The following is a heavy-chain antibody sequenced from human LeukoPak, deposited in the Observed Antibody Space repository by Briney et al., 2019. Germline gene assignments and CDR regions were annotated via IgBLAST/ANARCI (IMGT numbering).Heavy chain of an antibody. CDR2: ISSSGSTI. V-gene: IGHV3-11*04. CDR1: GFTFSDYY. CDR3: ARVGRAYCGGDCYPDAFDI. D-gene: IGHD2-21*02. J-gene: IGHJ3*02. Sequence: GGSLRLSCAASGFTFSDYYMSWIRQAPGKGLKGVSYISSSGSTIYYADSVKGRFTISRDNAKNSLYLQMNSLRAEDTAVYYCARVGRAYCGGDCYPDAFDIWGQGTMVTVSS.